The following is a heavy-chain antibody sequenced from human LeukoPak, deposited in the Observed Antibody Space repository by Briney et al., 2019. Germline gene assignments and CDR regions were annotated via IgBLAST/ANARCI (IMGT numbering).Heavy chain of an antibody. CDR2: INHSGST. D-gene: IGHD2-2*01. Sequence: SETLSLTCAVYGGSFSGYYWSWIRQPPGKGLEWIGEINHSGSTNYNPSLKSRVTISVDTSKNQFSLKLSSVTAADTAVYYCARVRRRSCSASIANYYYYGMDVWGQGTTVTVSS. CDR1: GGSFSGYY. J-gene: IGHJ6*02. CDR3: ARVRRRSCSASIANYYYYGMDV. V-gene: IGHV4-34*01.